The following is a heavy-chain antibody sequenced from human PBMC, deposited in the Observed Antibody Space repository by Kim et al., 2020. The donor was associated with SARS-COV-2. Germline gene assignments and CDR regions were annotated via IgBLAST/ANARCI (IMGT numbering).Heavy chain of an antibody. CDR2: IFGSGHGT. D-gene: IGHD2-2*01. CDR1: RFTFSSSA. CDR3: AKNVHITSVTFLWYFDL. J-gene: IGHJ2*01. V-gene: IGHV3-23*01. Sequence: GGSLRLSCAASRFTFSSSAMTWVRQAPGKGLEWVSSIFGSGHGTYCADSVKGRFIISRDNSKNTLYLQMNNLRADDTAVYYCAKNVHITSVTFLWYFDLWGRGTSVIVSS.